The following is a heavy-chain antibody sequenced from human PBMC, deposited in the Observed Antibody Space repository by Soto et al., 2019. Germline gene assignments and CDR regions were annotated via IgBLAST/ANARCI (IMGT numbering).Heavy chain of an antibody. Sequence: QGTLKESGPTLVKPTQTLTLTCSFSGFSLSTSGVGVGWIRQSPGKALEWLALIYWSGDKHYRPSLKSRLSITKDTSKNHVVLIMTDMDPVDTATYYCARGIATLPVFAFDIWGQGTMVTVSS. J-gene: IGHJ3*02. CDR1: GFSLSTSGVG. D-gene: IGHD6-6*01. V-gene: IGHV2-5*01. CDR3: ARGIATLPVFAFDI. CDR2: IYWSGDK.